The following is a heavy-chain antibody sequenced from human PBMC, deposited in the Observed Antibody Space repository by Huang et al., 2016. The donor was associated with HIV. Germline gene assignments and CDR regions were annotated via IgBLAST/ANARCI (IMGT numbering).Heavy chain of an antibody. CDR3: ARDPRIQSWLNFFDY. CDR2: INSEGSST. Sequence: EVQLVESGGGLVQPGGSLRLSCAASGFGISGYWMHWVRQAPGKGLVWVSRINSEGSSTSYADSVKGRVTISRDNAKNTLYLQMNSLRAEDTAVYYCARDPRIQSWLNFFDYWGQGTLVSVSS. CDR1: GFGISGYW. D-gene: IGHD3-22*01. V-gene: IGHV3-74*01. J-gene: IGHJ4*02.